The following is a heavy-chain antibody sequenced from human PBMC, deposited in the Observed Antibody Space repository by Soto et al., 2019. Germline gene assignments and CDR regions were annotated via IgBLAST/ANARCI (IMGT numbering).Heavy chain of an antibody. J-gene: IGHJ3*02. V-gene: IGHV1-58*01. CDR1: GFTFTSSA. Sequence: QMQLVQSGPEVKKPGTSVKVSCKASGFTFTSSAVQWVREARGQRLEWIGWIVVGSGNTNYAQNFQQRVTITRDMSTNTAYMELSSLRSEDTAVYYCAASGHYDSSAYYPTNDAFDMWGQGTTVTVS. D-gene: IGHD3-22*01. CDR3: AASGHYDSSAYYPTNDAFDM. CDR2: IVVGSGNT.